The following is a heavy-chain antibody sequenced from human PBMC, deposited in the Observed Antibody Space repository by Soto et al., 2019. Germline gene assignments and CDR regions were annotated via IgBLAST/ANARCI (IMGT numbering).Heavy chain of an antibody. V-gene: IGHV3-23*01. Sequence: PGGSLRLSCEASGFIFSSYAMNWVRQAPGKGLQWASSITGSSDYTSYIASVKGRFTISRDNSKNTLYLQMNSLRAEDTAVYFCAKEQTTSAHYALDYWSQGTLVTVSS. CDR2: ITGSSDYT. D-gene: IGHD3-16*01. J-gene: IGHJ4*02. CDR1: GFIFSSYA. CDR3: AKEQTTSAHYALDY.